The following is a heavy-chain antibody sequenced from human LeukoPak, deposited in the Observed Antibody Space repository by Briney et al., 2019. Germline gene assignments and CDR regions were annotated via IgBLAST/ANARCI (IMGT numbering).Heavy chain of an antibody. CDR1: GGSINNYY. CDR3: ARGLAPTDWYFDL. Sequence: SGPGLVKPSETLSLTCTVSGGSINNYYWSWIRQPPRKGLEWIGYISYSGSPNYNPSLKSRVTLSVDPSKNQFSLQLSSVTAADTAVYYCARGLAPTDWYFDLWGRGTLVTVSS. CDR2: ISYSGSP. J-gene: IGHJ2*01. D-gene: IGHD2-15*01. V-gene: IGHV4-59*08.